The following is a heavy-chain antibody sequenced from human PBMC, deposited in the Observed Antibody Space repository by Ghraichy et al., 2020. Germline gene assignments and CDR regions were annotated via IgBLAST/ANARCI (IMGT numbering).Heavy chain of an antibody. CDR2: IDWDDDK. D-gene: IGHD5-12*01. Sequence: SGPTLVKPTQTLTLTCTFSGFSLNTDGMSVTWIRQPPGKALEWLARIDWDDDKYYTTSLKTRLTISKDTSKNQVVLTMTNMDPLDTATYYCARMRGISGSTEYFESWRQGILVSVSS. CDR3: ARMRGISGSTEYFES. CDR1: GFSLNTDGMS. V-gene: IGHV2-70*11. J-gene: IGHJ4*02.